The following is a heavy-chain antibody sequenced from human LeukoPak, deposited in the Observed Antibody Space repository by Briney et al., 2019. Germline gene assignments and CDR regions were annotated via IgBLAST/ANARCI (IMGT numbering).Heavy chain of an antibody. CDR3: AREMSLSGSYGPPFDY. Sequence: GASVKVSCKASGYTFTGYYMHWVRQAPRQGLEWMGCINPNSGGTNYAQKFQGWVTMTRDTSISTAYMELSRLRSDDTAVYYCAREMSLSGSYGPPFDYWGQGTLVTVSS. J-gene: IGHJ4*02. V-gene: IGHV1-2*04. CDR1: GYTFTGYY. D-gene: IGHD1-26*01. CDR2: INPNSGGT.